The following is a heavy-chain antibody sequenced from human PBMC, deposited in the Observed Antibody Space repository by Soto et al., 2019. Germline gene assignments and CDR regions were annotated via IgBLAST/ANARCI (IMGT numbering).Heavy chain of an antibody. Sequence: RRLSCAASGFTFGNYSMHWVRQAPGKGLEWVSSIGSRGDTYYADSVKGRLTISREYAKNSLSLQMNSLRAEDTAVYYCAREETAWPLAYGLDVWGQGTTVTVSS. V-gene: IGHV3-21*01. CDR2: IGSRGDT. CDR1: GFTFGNYS. CDR3: AREETAWPLAYGLDV. J-gene: IGHJ6*02. D-gene: IGHD2-21*02.